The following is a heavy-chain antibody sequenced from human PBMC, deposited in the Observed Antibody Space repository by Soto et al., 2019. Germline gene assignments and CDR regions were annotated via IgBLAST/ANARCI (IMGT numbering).Heavy chain of an antibody. J-gene: IGHJ6*02. CDR3: TRPGFGDFVDPYDYGIDV. V-gene: IGHV3-73*01. CDR2: IRSKANTYAT. Sequence: GGSLRLSCAASGLPFSGSPIHWVRQASGKGLEWVGRIRSKANTYATAYATSVKGRFAISRDDSKNTTYLQMNSLKTEDTAVYFCTRPGFGDFVDPYDYGIDVWGQGTTVTVSS. D-gene: IGHD2-2*01. CDR1: GLPFSGSP.